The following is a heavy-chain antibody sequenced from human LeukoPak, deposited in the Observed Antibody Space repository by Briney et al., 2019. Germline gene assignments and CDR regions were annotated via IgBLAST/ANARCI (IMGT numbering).Heavy chain of an antibody. CDR2: ISAYNGNT. J-gene: IGHJ4*02. CDR1: GYTFTSYG. V-gene: IGHV1-18*01. D-gene: IGHD6-19*01. CDR3: ARDRQWLVRNYFDY. Sequence: GASVKVSCKASGYTFTSYGISWVRQAPGQGLEGMGWISAYNGNTNYAQKLQGRVTMTTDTSTSTAYMELRSLRSDDTAVYYCARDRQWLVRNYFDYWGQGTLVTVSS.